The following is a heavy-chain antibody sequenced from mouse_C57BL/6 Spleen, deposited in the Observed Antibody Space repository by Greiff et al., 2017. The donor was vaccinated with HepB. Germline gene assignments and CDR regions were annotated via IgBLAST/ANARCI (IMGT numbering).Heavy chain of an antibody. V-gene: IGHV1-76*01. Sequence: VQLQQSGAELVRPGASVKLSCKASGYTFTDYYINWVKQRPGQGLEWIARIYPGSGNTYYNEKFKGKATLTAEKSSSTAYMQLSSLTSEDSAVYFCARVEYYGRSSYYFDYWGQGTTLTLSS. D-gene: IGHD1-1*01. CDR1: GYTFTDYY. CDR3: ARVEYYGRSSYYFDY. CDR2: IYPGSGNT. J-gene: IGHJ2*01.